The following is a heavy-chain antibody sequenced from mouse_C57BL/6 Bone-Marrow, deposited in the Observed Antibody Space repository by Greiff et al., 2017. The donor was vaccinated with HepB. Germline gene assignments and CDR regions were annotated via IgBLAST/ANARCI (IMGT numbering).Heavy chain of an antibody. Sequence: EVKLVESEGGLVQPGSSMKLSCTASGFTFSDYYMAWVRQVPEKGLEWVANINYDGSSTYYLDSLKSRFIISRDNAKNILYLQMSSLKSEDTATYYCARDRGYYDFDVWGTGTTVTVSS. J-gene: IGHJ1*03. D-gene: IGHD2-3*01. CDR3: ARDRGYYDFDV. V-gene: IGHV5-16*01. CDR1: GFTFSDYY. CDR2: INYDGSST.